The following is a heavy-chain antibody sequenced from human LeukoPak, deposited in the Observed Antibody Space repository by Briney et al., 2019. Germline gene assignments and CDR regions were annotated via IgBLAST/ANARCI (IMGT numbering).Heavy chain of an antibody. CDR3: ARDSAHLITMARGVIDY. V-gene: IGHV3-48*04. CDR1: GFTFSSYS. J-gene: IGHJ4*02. CDR2: ISSSSSTI. Sequence: GGSLRLSCAASGFTFSSYSMNWVRQAPGKGLEWVSYISSSSSTIYYADSVKGRFTISRDNAKNSLYLQMNSLRAEDTAVYYCARDSAHLITMARGVIDYWGQGTLVTVSS. D-gene: IGHD3-10*01.